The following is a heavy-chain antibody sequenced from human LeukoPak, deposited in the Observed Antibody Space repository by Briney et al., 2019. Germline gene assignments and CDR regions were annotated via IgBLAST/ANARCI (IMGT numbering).Heavy chain of an antibody. CDR1: GGTFSSYA. D-gene: IGHD6-19*01. V-gene: IGHV1-69*06. J-gene: IGHJ4*02. Sequence: SVKVSCKASGGTFSSYAISWVRQAPGQGLEWMGGIIPIFGTANYAQKFQGRVTITADKSTSTAYMELSSLRSEDTAVYYCARLFSGWYGYFDYWGQGTLVTVSS. CDR2: IIPIFGTA. CDR3: ARLFSGWYGYFDY.